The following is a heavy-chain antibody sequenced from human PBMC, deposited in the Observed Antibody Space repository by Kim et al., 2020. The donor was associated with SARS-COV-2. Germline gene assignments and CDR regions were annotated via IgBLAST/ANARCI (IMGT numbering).Heavy chain of an antibody. CDR2: ISAYNGNT. CDR3: ARDGRWLQHRSDAFDI. J-gene: IGHJ3*02. V-gene: IGHV1-18*01. CDR1: GYTFTSYG. D-gene: IGHD5-12*01. Sequence: ASVKVSCKASGYTFTSYGISWVRQAPGQGLEWMGWISAYNGNTNYAQKLQGRVTMTTDTSTSTAYMELRSLRSDDTAVYYCARDGRWLQHRSDAFDIWGQGTMVTVSS.